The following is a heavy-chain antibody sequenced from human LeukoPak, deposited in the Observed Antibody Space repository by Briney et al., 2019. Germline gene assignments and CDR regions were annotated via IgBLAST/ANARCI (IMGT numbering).Heavy chain of an antibody. Sequence: GGSLRLSCAASGFTFSGYAMHWVRQAPGKGLEWVAVISYDGSNKYYADSVRGRFTISRDNSKNTLYLQMNSLRAEDTAVYYCARDYVGLLTAYFDYWGQGTLVTVSS. V-gene: IGHV3-30*01. J-gene: IGHJ4*02. CDR2: ISYDGSNK. CDR1: GFTFSGYA. D-gene: IGHD3-16*01. CDR3: ARDYVGLLTAYFDY.